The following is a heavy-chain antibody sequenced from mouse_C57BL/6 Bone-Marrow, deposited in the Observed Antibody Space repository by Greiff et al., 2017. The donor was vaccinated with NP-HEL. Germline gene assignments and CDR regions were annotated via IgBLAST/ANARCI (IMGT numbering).Heavy chain of an antibody. J-gene: IGHJ3*01. CDR2: IDPEDGET. CDR3: ATLYGYGAY. V-gene: IGHV14-2*01. CDR1: GFNITDYY. Sequence: VQLQQSGAELVKPGASVKLSCTASGFNITDYYMHWVKQRTEQGLEWIGRIDPEDGETKYAPKFQGKATITADTSSNTAYLQLSSLTSEDTAVYYCATLYGYGAYWGQGTLVTVSA. D-gene: IGHD2-2*01.